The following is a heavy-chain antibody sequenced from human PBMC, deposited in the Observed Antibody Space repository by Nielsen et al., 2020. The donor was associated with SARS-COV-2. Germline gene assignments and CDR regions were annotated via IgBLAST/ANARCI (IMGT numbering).Heavy chain of an antibody. D-gene: IGHD5-12*01. CDR2: IKQDGSEK. V-gene: IGHV3-7*01. Sequence: GESLKISCAASGFTFSSYWMSWVRQAPGKGLEWVANIKQDGSEKYYVDSVKGRFTISRDNAKNSLYLQMNSLRAEDTAVYYCARDLYSGPTDYWGQGTLVTVSS. J-gene: IGHJ4*02. CDR1: GFTFSSYW. CDR3: ARDLYSGPTDY.